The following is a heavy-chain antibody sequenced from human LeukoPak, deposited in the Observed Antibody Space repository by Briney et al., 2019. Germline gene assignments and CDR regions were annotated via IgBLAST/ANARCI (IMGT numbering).Heavy chain of an antibody. CDR2: ISAYNGNT. D-gene: IGHD3-10*01. V-gene: IGHV1-18*01. CDR3: ARDPHPDYYGSGSYYNPLDY. CDR1: GYTFTSYG. Sequence: ASVKVSCKASGYTFTSYGISWVRQAPGQGLEWMGWISAYNGNTNYAQKLQGRVTMTTDTSTSTAYMELRSLRSDDTAVYYCARDPHPDYYGSGSYYNPLDYWGQGTLVTVSS. J-gene: IGHJ4*02.